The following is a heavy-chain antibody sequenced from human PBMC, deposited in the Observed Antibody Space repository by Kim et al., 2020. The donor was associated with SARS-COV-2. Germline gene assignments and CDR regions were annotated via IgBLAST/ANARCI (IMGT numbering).Heavy chain of an antibody. CDR3: ARVLASSWYEFDY. Sequence: YTPALKSRVTISVATSKNRFSLKLSSVTAADTAVYYCARVLASSWYEFDYWGQGTLVTVSS. D-gene: IGHD6-13*01. V-gene: IGHV4-34*01. J-gene: IGHJ4*02.